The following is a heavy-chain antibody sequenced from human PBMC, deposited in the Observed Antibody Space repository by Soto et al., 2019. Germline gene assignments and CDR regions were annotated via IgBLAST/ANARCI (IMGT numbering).Heavy chain of an antibody. CDR2: IWYDGSNK. J-gene: IGHJ6*02. D-gene: IGHD5-18*01. V-gene: IGHV3-33*01. CDR1: GFTFSSYG. CDR3: ARQIQLWPTSLFYYYYYGMDV. Sequence: QVQLVESGGGVVQPGRSLRLSCAASGFTFSSYGMHWVRQAPGKGLEWVAVIWYDGSNKYYADSVKGRFTISRDNSKNTLYLQMNSLRAEDTAVYYCARQIQLWPTSLFYYYYYGMDVWGQGTTVTVSS.